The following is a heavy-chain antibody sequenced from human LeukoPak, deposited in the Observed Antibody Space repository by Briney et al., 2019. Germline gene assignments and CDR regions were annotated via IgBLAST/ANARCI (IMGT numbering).Heavy chain of an antibody. CDR1: GYSISSGYY. J-gene: IGHJ4*02. CDR2: IYHSGST. CDR3: ARSTGYSIYYFDY. Sequence: SETLSLTCAVSGYSISSGYYWGWIRQPPGKGLEWIGSIYHSGSTYYNPSLKSRVTISVDTSKNQFSLKLSSVTAADTAVYYCARSTGYSIYYFDYWGQGTLVTVSS. D-gene: IGHD6-13*01. V-gene: IGHV4-38-2*01.